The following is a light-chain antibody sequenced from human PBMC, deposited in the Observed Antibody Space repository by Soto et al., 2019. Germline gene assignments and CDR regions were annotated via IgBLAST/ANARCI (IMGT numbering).Light chain of an antibody. V-gene: IGLV2-8*01. CDR3: SSYAGSNNFV. J-gene: IGLJ1*01. CDR2: EVS. Sequence: QSALTQPPSASGSPGQSVPISCTGTSSDVGGYNYVSWYQQHPGKAPKLMIYEVSKRPSGVPDRFSGSKSGNTASLTVSGLQADDEADYYCSSYAGSNNFVVGTGTKVTVL. CDR1: SSDVGGYNY.